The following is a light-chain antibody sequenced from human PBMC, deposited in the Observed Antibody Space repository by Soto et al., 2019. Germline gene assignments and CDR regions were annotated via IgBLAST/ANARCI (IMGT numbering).Light chain of an antibody. CDR2: KVS. V-gene: IGKV1-5*03. Sequence: DIQMTQSPSTLSASVGDRVTITCRASQSISHWLAWYQQKPGKAPKLLIYKVSTLDSGVPSRFSGSGSGTEFTLTISSLQPDDFATYYCQQYNSYPLTFGGGTKVEIK. CDR1: QSISHW. CDR3: QQYNSYPLT. J-gene: IGKJ4*01.